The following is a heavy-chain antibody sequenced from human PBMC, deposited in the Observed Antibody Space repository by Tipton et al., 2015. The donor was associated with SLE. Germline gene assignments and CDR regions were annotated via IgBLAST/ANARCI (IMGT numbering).Heavy chain of an antibody. CDR3: AKAHKGGLTQAYYFDF. CDR1: GFTFSSYG. V-gene: IGHV3-30*02. D-gene: IGHD1-26*01. J-gene: IGHJ4*02. CDR2: IRFDESKT. Sequence: SLRLSCAASGFTFSSYGMHWVRQAPGKELEWVAFIRFDESKTFYGDLVKGRFTISRNNSKNTVYLDMNSLRVDDAAVYYCAKAHKGGLTQAYYFDFCGQGTLVTVSS.